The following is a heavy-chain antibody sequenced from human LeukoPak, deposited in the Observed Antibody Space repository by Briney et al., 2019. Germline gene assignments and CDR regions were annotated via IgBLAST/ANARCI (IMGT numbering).Heavy chain of an antibody. CDR3: AREPLGAFDY. D-gene: IGHD3-16*01. J-gene: IGHJ4*02. CDR1: GGSISSGIYY. V-gene: IGHV4-61*02. CDR2: IFSSGST. Sequence: SQTLSLTCTVSGGSISSGIYYWSWIRQPAGKGLEWIGRIFSSGSTNYNPSLESRVTISVDTSKNQFSLKLNSVVAADTAVYYCAREPLGAFDYWGQGTLVTVSS.